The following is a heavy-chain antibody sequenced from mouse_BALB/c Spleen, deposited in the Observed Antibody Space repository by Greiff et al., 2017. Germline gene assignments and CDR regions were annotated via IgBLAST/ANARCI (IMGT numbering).Heavy chain of an antibody. CDR1: GYTFTSYW. Sequence: VQLQQSGAELAKPGASVKMSCKASGYTFTSYWMHWVKQRPGQGLEWIGYINPSTGYTEYNQKFKDKATLTADKSSSTAYMQLSSLTSEDSAVYYCAVITTPFYWGQGTLVTVSA. D-gene: IGHD1-1*01. CDR3: AVITTPFY. CDR2: INPSTGYT. J-gene: IGHJ3*01. V-gene: IGHV1-7*01.